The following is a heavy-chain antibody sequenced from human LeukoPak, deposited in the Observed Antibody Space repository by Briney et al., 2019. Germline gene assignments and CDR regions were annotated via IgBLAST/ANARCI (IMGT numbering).Heavy chain of an antibody. D-gene: IGHD6-19*01. CDR1: GGTFSSYA. Sequence: SVKVSCKASGGTFSSYAISWVRQAPGQGLEWMGGIIPIFGTANYAQKFQGRVTITADKSTSTAYMELRSLRSDDTAVYYCARDLGIAVAGTGWFDPWGQGTLVTVSS. CDR3: ARDLGIAVAGTGWFDP. J-gene: IGHJ5*02. V-gene: IGHV1-69*06. CDR2: IIPIFGTA.